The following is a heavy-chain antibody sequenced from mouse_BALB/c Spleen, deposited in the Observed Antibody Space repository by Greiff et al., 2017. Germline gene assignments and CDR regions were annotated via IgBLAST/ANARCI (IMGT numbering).Heavy chain of an antibody. CDR3: ARITTDPAWFAY. Sequence: QVQLQQSGAELAKPGASVKMSCKASGYTFTSYWMHWVKQRPGQGLEWIGYINPSTGYTEYNQKFKDKATLTADKSSSTAYMQLSSLTSEDSAVYYCARITTDPAWFAYWGQGTLVTVSA. J-gene: IGHJ3*01. CDR1: GYTFTSYW. CDR2: INPSTGYT. D-gene: IGHD1-1*01. V-gene: IGHV1-7*01.